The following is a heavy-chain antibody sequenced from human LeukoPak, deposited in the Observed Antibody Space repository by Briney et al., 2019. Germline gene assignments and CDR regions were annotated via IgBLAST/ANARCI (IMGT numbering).Heavy chain of an antibody. V-gene: IGHV1-8*01. J-gene: IGHJ4*02. Sequence: ASVKVSCKASGYTFTTHDLTWVRQATGQGLEWMGWMNPGSGDTAYAQKFQGRVTMTRDTSMSTAYMELSSLRAEDTAVYYCARGAYYVDSWGQGTLVTVSS. CDR2: MNPGSGDT. CDR3: ARGAYYVDS. CDR1: GYTFTTHD.